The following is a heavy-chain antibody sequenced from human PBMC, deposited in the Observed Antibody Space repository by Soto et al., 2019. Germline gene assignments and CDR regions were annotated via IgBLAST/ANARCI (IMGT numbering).Heavy chain of an antibody. V-gene: IGHV4-39*01. CDR3: ARHRRSFGVVIIGGWFDP. D-gene: IGHD3-3*01. J-gene: IGHJ5*02. CDR1: GGSISSSIYY. CDR2: IYYSGST. Sequence: SETLSLTCTVSGGSISSSIYYWGWIRQPPGKGLEWIGSIYYSGSTYYNPSLKSRVTISVDTSKNQFSLKLSSVTAADTAVYYCARHRRSFGVVIIGGWFDPWGQGTLVTVSS.